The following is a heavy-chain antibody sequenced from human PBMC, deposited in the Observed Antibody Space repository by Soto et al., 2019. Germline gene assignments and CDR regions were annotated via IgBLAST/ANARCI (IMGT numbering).Heavy chain of an antibody. D-gene: IGHD2-15*01. V-gene: IGHV4-39*01. CDR2: IYYSGST. J-gene: IGHJ4*02. CDR1: GGSISSSSYY. Sequence: QLQLQESGPGLVKPSETLSLTCTVSGGSISSSSYYWGWIRQPPGQGLEWIGSIYYSGSTYYNPSLKRRVTISVDTSKNQFSLKLSSVTAADTAVYYCARHTPAISISDHWGQGTLVTVSS. CDR3: ARHTPAISISDH.